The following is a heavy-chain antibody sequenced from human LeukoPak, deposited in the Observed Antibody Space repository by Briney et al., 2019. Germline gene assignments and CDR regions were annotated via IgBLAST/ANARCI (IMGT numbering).Heavy chain of an antibody. D-gene: IGHD2-2*02. CDR3: ARDHCSSTSCYTGPNWFDP. Sequence: GGSLRLSCAASGFTFSSYSMNWVRQAPGKGLEWVSSISSSSRYIYYADSVKGRFTISRDNAKNSLYLQMNSLRAEDTAVYYCARDHCSSTSCYTGPNWFDPWGQGTLVTVSS. V-gene: IGHV3-21*01. J-gene: IGHJ5*02. CDR2: ISSSSRYI. CDR1: GFTFSSYS.